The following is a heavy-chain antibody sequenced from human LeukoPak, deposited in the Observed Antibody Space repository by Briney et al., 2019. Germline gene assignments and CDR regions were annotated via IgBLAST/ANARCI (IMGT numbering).Heavy chain of an antibody. Sequence: PSETLSLTCTVSGGSISTSSYYRGWIRQPPGKGLEWIGSISESGRTYYNPSLKSRVIISVDTSKKHFSLKLSSVTAADTAVYYCARHCTGDICAAYYFYYYMDVWGKGTTVTVSS. J-gene: IGHJ6*03. CDR3: ARHCTGDICAAYYFYYYMDV. D-gene: IGHD2-8*02. CDR2: ISESGRT. V-gene: IGHV4-39*02. CDR1: GGSISTSSYY.